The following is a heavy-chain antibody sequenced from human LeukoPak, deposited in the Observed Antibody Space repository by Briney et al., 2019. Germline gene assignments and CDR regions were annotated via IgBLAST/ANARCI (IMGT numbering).Heavy chain of an antibody. V-gene: IGHV1-8*01. CDR3: ARGHSSGWY. CDR2: MNPNSGNT. Sequence: ASVKVSCEASGYTFTSYDINWVRQATGQGLEWMGWMNPNSGNTGYAQKFQGRVTMTRDTSISTAYMEMSSLISDDTAVYYCARGHSSGWYWGQGTLVTVSS. CDR1: GYTFTSYD. J-gene: IGHJ4*02. D-gene: IGHD6-19*01.